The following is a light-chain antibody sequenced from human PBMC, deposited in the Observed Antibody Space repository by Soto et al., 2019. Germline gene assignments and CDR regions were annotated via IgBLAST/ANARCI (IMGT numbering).Light chain of an antibody. Sequence: DIQLTQSPSFLSATVGDRVTITCRASQSISSDLAWYQQKPGKAPNRLIYGASNLQTGVPSRFSGSGSGTEFTLTISSLQPEYFATYYCQQLNIYPITFGQGTRLEIK. CDR3: QQLNIYPIT. CDR1: QSISSD. V-gene: IGKV1-9*01. J-gene: IGKJ5*01. CDR2: GAS.